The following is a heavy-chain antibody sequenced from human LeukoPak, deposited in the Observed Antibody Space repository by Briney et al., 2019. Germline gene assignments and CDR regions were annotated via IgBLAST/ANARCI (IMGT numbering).Heavy chain of an antibody. CDR3: ARVALHYYGSGSYFDY. CDR2: IYYSGST. J-gene: IGHJ4*02. V-gene: IGHV4-59*01. D-gene: IGHD3-10*01. Sequence: SETLSLTCTVSGGSISPYYWSWIRQPPGKGLEWIGYIYYSGSTNYNPSLKSRVTMSVDTSKNQFSLKLSSVTAADTAVYYCARVALHYYGSGSYFDYWGQGTLVTVSS. CDR1: GGSISPYY.